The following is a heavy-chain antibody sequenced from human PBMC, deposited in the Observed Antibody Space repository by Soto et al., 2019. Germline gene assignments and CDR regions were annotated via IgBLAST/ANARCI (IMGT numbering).Heavy chain of an antibody. CDR3: AKGLGYCSSTSCYVGPLHDAFDI. Sequence: GGSLRLSCAASGFTFSSYAMSWVRQAPGKGLEWVSAISGSGGSTYYADSVKGRFTISRDNSKNTLYLQMNSLRAEDTAVYYCAKGLGYCSSTSCYVGPLHDAFDIWGQGTMVTGSS. J-gene: IGHJ3*02. CDR1: GFTFSSYA. D-gene: IGHD2-2*03. V-gene: IGHV3-23*01. CDR2: ISGSGGST.